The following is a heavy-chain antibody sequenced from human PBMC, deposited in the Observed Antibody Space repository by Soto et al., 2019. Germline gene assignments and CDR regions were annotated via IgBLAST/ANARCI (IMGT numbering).Heavy chain of an antibody. Sequence: RGSLRLSCASAVFTFSINDMHWVRQATGKGLEWVSTISGSDGKTFYADSVKGRFSISRDTSQSTLYLQMNSLRADDTAMYYCARWSYLDYWGQGTRVTVSS. V-gene: IGHV3-23*01. CDR2: ISGSDGKT. CDR3: ARWSYLDY. CDR1: VFTFSIND. D-gene: IGHD3-3*01. J-gene: IGHJ4*02.